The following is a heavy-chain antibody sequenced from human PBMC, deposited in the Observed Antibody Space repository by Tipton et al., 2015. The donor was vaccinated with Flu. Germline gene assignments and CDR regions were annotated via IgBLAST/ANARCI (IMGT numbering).Heavy chain of an antibody. V-gene: IGHV4-61*02. CDR3: ARAGSWRFYWYFDL. J-gene: IGHJ2*01. CDR2: IQTSGTT. CDR1: GGSISSGNFF. D-gene: IGHD6-13*01. Sequence: TLSLTCTVSGGSISSGNFFWNWIRQPAGKGPEWIGRIQTSGTTYYKPSLKSRVSISVDMSKNQLSLKLSSVTAADTAVYYCARAGSWRFYWYFDLWGQGTLVTVSS.